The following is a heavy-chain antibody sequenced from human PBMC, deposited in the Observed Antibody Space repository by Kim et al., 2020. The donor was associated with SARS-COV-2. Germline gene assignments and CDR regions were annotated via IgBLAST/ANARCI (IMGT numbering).Heavy chain of an antibody. D-gene: IGHD3-16*02. Sequence: GRFTISRDNSKTTLYLQMNSLRAEDTAVYYCAKDYRDFKASYYYYYGMDVWGQGTTVTVSS. J-gene: IGHJ6*02. V-gene: IGHV3-33*06. CDR3: AKDYRDFKASYYYYYGMDV.